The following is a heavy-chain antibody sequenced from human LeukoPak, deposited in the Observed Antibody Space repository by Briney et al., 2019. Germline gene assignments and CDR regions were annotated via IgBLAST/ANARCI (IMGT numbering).Heavy chain of an antibody. CDR1: GGSISSYY. J-gene: IGHJ5*02. D-gene: IGHD2-2*01. Sequence: SETLSLTCTVSGGSISSYYWSWIRQPPGKGLEWIGYIYYSGSTNYNPSLKSRVTISVDTSKNQFSLKLSSVTAADTAVYYCARMPAVVPAARNWFDPWGQGTLVTVSS. V-gene: IGHV4-59*01. CDR2: IYYSGST. CDR3: ARMPAVVPAARNWFDP.